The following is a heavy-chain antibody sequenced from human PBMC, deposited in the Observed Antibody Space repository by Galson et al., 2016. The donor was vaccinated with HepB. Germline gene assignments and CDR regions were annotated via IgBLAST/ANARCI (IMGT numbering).Heavy chain of an antibody. Sequence: FLRLSCAASGFTFSRSDMYWVRQAPGKGLEWVAVTSYDGSNEYYADSVKGRFTISRDNSKNTLYLQMNSLRAEDTAVYYCAKPETRPYDILTGYSHFDYWGQGTLVTVPS. CDR2: TSYDGSNE. CDR1: GFTFSRSD. CDR3: AKPETRPYDILTGYSHFDY. D-gene: IGHD3-9*01. V-gene: IGHV3-30*18. J-gene: IGHJ4*02.